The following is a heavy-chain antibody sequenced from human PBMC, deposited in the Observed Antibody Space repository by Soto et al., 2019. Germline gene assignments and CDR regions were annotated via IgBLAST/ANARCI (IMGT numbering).Heavy chain of an antibody. V-gene: IGHV4-4*07. CDR3: AIDRGAGYNCYYGLDV. Sequence: SETLSLTCSVSGADPNPYSWTWIRQPAGKGPERIGRIYTSASINYNPSLTGRVTLPVDTSTNPDSLRLASVATADTAIYYCAIDRGAGYNCYYGLDVLGQGTTVTVSS. J-gene: IGHJ6*02. D-gene: IGHD3-10*01. CDR1: GADPNPYS. CDR2: IYTSASI.